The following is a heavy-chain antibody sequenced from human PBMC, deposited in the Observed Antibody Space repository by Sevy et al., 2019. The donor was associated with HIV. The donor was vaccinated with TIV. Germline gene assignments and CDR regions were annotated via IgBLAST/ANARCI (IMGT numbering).Heavy chain of an antibody. Sequence: SLTCAVSGASISSGDFSWSWIRQPPGKGLEWIGYIYHTGTTYYNPSLKSRFTISVDRSKNQFSLNLNSLTAADSSVYCCARGYDSGTALHYWGRGTLVTVSS. J-gene: IGHJ4*01. CDR3: ARGYDSGTALHY. CDR2: IYHTGTT. CDR1: GASISSGDFS. D-gene: IGHD3-10*01. V-gene: IGHV4-30-2*01.